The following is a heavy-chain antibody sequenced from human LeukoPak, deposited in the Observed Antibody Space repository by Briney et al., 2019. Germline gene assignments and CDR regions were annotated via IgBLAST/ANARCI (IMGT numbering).Heavy chain of an antibody. Sequence: GGSLRLSCAASGFTFSVCAMNWVRQAPGKGLEWVSGISGSGSSTYYADSVKGRFTISRDSSKNTVYLQMNSLTAEDTALYFCAKADGSYKTLIDYWGQGTLVTVSS. CDR3: AKADGSYKTLIDY. J-gene: IGHJ4*02. CDR1: GFTFSVCA. CDR2: ISGSGSST. V-gene: IGHV3-23*01. D-gene: IGHD3-10*01.